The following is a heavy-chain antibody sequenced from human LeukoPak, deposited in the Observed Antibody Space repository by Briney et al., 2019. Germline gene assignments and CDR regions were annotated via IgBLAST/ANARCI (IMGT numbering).Heavy chain of an antibody. CDR1: GFTFSDHH. Sequence: GGSLRLSCAASGFTFSDHHMEWVRQAPGKGLEWVGRISNKVNSYTTEYAASVKGRFTISRDDSKNSLYLQLNSLKTEDTAVYFCARLTAVASKGNYYYSMDVWGQGTTVSVSS. J-gene: IGHJ6*02. CDR3: ARLTAVASKGNYYYSMDV. CDR2: ISNKVNSYTT. D-gene: IGHD2-2*01. V-gene: IGHV3-72*01.